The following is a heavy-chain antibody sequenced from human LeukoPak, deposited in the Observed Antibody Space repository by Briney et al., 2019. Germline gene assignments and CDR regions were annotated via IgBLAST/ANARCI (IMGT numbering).Heavy chain of an antibody. CDR2: IRYDGSNK. D-gene: IGHD3-22*01. CDR3: CGYYHSSGYSEFDY. CDR1: GITFSSYG. Sequence: PGGSLRLSCAASGITFSSYGMHWVRQAPGKGLEWVAFIRYDGSNKYYADSVKGRFTISRDNSKNTLYLQMNSLRAEDTAVYYCCGYYHSSGYSEFDYWGQGTLVTVSS. J-gene: IGHJ4*02. V-gene: IGHV3-30*02.